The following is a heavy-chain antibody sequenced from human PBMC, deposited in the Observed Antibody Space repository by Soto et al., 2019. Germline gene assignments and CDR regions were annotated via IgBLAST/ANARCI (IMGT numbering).Heavy chain of an antibody. J-gene: IGHJ4*02. D-gene: IGHD3-22*01. CDR3: ARASITMRHSDY. Sequence: GGSLRLSCAASGFTVSSNYVNWVRQAPGKRLEWVSLISSGANTYYADSVKGRFTISRDDSKNTLYLQMNSLTAEDTAVYYCARASITMRHSDYWGQGTQVTVSS. V-gene: IGHV3-66*01. CDR2: ISSGANT. CDR1: GFTVSSNY.